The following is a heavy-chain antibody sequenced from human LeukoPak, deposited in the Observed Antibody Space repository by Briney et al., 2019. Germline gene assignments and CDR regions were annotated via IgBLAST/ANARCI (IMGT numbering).Heavy chain of an antibody. V-gene: IGHV3-33*01. J-gene: IGHJ6*02. CDR2: IWYDGNIK. Sequence: QPGGSLRLSCGASGFTLSSYGMHWVRQAPGKGLEWVATIWYDGNIKYYDDSVKGRFTISRDNSKNTVFLQMDSLRVEDTAVYYCAREPRAARFRGMDVWGQGTPVTVSS. CDR1: GFTLSSYG. CDR3: AREPRAARFRGMDV. D-gene: IGHD2-15*01.